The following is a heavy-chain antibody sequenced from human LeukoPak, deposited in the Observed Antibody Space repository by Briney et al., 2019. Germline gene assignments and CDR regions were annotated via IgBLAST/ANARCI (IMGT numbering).Heavy chain of an antibody. V-gene: IGHV4-61*02. CDR3: ARSIAVAANWFDP. J-gene: IGHJ5*02. CDR2: IYTSGST. D-gene: IGHD6-19*01. CDR1: GGSISSGSYY. Sequence: SQTLSLTCTASGGSISSGSYYWSWIRQPAGKGLEWIGRIYTSGSTNYNPSLKSRVTMSVDTSKNQFSLKLSSVTAADTAVYYCARSIAVAANWFDPWGQGTLVTVSS.